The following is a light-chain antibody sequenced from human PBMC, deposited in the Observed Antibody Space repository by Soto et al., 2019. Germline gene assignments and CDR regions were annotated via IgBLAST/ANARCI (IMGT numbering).Light chain of an antibody. CDR2: EVS. J-gene: IGLJ3*02. V-gene: IGLV2-14*01. CDR1: SSDVGGYNY. CDR3: SSYASDTTVV. Sequence: QSALTQPASVSGSPGQSITISCTGTSSDVGGYNYVSWYQQHPGKAPKLMISEVSDRPSGVSDRFSGSKSGNTASLTISGLQAEDEADYYCSSYASDTTVVFGGGTKVTVL.